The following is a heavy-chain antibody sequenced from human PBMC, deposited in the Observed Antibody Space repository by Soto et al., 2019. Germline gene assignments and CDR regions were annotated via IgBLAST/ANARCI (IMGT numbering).Heavy chain of an antibody. CDR2: ISSSGYPI. CDR1: GFSFSDYY. CDR3: AIDKRSFLNGYYSRDDYYGMDV. D-gene: IGHD3-9*01. V-gene: IGHV3-11*01. J-gene: IGHJ6*02. Sequence: QVQLVESGGGLVKPGGSLRLSCAASGFSFSDYYLTWIRQAPGKGLEWLSYISSSGYPIYYADSVKGRFTISRDNAKNSVYLHMNSLRAEDTAVYYCAIDKRSFLNGYYSRDDYYGMDVWGQGTTVTVYS.